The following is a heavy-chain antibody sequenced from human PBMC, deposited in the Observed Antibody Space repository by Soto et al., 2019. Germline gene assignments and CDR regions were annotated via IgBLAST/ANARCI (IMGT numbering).Heavy chain of an antibody. D-gene: IGHD3-3*01. CDR2: IYPSDSDT. V-gene: IGHV5-51*01. J-gene: IGHJ4*02. Sequence: GESLKISCKGSGYNFAGYWLAWVRQMPGKGLELVGIIYPSDSDTRYRPSFQGQVTISADKSISSAYLQWSSLRASDTAMYYCARGGVSTRTFDYWGQGTPVTVS. CDR3: ARGGVSTRTFDY. CDR1: GYNFAGYW.